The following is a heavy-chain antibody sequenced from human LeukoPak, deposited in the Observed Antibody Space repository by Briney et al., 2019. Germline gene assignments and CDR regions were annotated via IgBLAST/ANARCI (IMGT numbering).Heavy chain of an antibody. D-gene: IGHD6-6*01. CDR1: GGSISSSSYY. Sequence: SETLSLTCTVSGGSISSSSYYWSWIRQPAGKGLEWIGRIYASGSTNYNPSLESRVTISIDTSKNQFSLKLTSLTAADTAVYYCAREGQQLVPPLDYWGQGTLVTVSS. V-gene: IGHV4-61*02. CDR2: IYASGST. CDR3: AREGQQLVPPLDY. J-gene: IGHJ4*02.